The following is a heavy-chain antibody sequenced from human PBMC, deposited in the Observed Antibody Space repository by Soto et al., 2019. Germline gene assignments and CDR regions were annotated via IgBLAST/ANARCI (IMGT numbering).Heavy chain of an antibody. CDR3: AREKTVGGIRLDN. Sequence: QVQLAASGGGVVQPGRSLTLSCAASGFTFTNYPMHWVRQPPGKGLEWVAVVSHDGINTYYADSVKGRFTISRDNSKNTLYLQLNSLRTEDTAVFYCAREKTVGGIRLDNWGQGTLVTVAS. CDR1: GFTFTNYP. CDR2: VSHDGINT. J-gene: IGHJ4*02. D-gene: IGHD1-26*01. V-gene: IGHV3-30-3*01.